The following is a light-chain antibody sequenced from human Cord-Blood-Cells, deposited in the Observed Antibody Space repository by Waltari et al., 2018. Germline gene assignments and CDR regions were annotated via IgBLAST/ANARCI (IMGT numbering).Light chain of an antibody. CDR1: PSVLYSSNNKNY. J-gene: IGKJ1*01. Sequence: DIVMTQSPDSLAVSLGVRATINCKSSPSVLYSSNNKNYLAWYQQKPGQPPKLLIYWASTRESGVPDRFSGSGSGTDFTLTISSLQAEDVAVYYCQQYYSTPWTFGQGTKVEIK. CDR3: QQYYSTPWT. V-gene: IGKV4-1*01. CDR2: WAS.